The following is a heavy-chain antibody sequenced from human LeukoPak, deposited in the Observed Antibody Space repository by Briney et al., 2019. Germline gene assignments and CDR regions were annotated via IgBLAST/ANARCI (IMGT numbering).Heavy chain of an antibody. V-gene: IGHV4-38-2*01. Sequence: SETLSLTCAVSGYSISSGYYWGWIRQPPGKGLEWIGSIYHSGSTYYNPSLKSRVTISVDTSKNQFSLKLSSVTVADTAVYYCARYSHYFDYWGQGTLVTVSS. CDR1: GYSISSGYY. J-gene: IGHJ4*02. CDR2: IYHSGST. D-gene: IGHD6-13*01. CDR3: ARYSHYFDY.